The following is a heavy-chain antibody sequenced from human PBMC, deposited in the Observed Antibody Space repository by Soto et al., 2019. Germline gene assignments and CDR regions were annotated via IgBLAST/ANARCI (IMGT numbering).Heavy chain of an antibody. CDR3: TRDLNHDTGP. V-gene: IGHV3-7*04. D-gene: IGHD2-8*02. Sequence: EVQLVESGGGLVQPGGSLRLSCAASGFTFSGYWMTWVRQAPGKGLEGVANISPDGSEEYYVDSAKGRFTISRDNAKNSVYLQMNSLRGEYTALYYCTRDLNHDTGPWGQGTQVTVSS. CDR1: GFTFSGYW. CDR2: ISPDGSEE. J-gene: IGHJ5*02.